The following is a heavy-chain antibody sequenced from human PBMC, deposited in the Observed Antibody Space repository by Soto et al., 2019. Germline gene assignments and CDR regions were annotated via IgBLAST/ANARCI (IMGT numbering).Heavy chain of an antibody. Sequence: GGSLRLSCAASGFTFSSYTMNWVRQAPGKGLEWLSYIRLSGSATYNTGSVKGRFTISRDNAKNSLYLQMNSLTDEDTAVYYCVRDRRYAFDIWGQGEMVTVSS. V-gene: IGHV3-48*02. CDR2: IRLSGSAT. CDR3: VRDRRYAFDI. D-gene: IGHD3-3*01. J-gene: IGHJ3*02. CDR1: GFTFSSYT.